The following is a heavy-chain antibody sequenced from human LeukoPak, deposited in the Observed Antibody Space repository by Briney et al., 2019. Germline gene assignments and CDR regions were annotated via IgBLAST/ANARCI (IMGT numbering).Heavy chain of an antibody. CDR3: ARDGSGYYDTSGYRN. CDR1: GGSISSYY. CDR2: IYYSGST. J-gene: IGHJ4*02. V-gene: IGHV4-59*12. Sequence: SETLSLTCTVSGGSISSYYWSWIRQPPGKGLEWIGYIYYSGSTNYDPSLKSRVTISVDTSKNQFSLKLSSVTAADTAVYHCARDGSGYYDTSGYRNWGQGTLVTVSS. D-gene: IGHD3-22*01.